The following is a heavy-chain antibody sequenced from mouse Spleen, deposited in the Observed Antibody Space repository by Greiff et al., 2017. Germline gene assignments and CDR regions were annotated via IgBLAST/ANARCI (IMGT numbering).Heavy chain of an antibody. CDR3: TKKNYDYDVDY. V-gene: IGHV1-5*01. Sequence: VQLQQSGTVLARPGASVKLSCKTSGYTFTSNGMTWVKQRPGQGLEWIGAINPGNSDTSYNQKFKGKAKLTAVTSASTAYMELSSLTNEDSAVYYCTKKNYDYDVDYWGQGTTLTVSS. CDR2: INPGNSDT. CDR1: GYTFTSNG. J-gene: IGHJ2*01. D-gene: IGHD2-4*01.